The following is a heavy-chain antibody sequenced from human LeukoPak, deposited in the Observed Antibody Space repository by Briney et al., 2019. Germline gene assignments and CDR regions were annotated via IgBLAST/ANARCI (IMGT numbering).Heavy chain of an antibody. CDR2: IIPILGIA. V-gene: IGHV1-69*10. CDR1: GGTFSSYA. J-gene: IGHJ4*02. Sequence: VKVSCKASGGTFSSYAISWVRQAPGQGLEWMGRIIPILGIANYAQKFQGRVTITADKSTSTAYMELSSLRSEDTAVYYCASRPPYYYDSSGLESYFDYWGQGTLVTVSS. CDR3: ASRPPYYYDSSGLESYFDY. D-gene: IGHD3-22*01.